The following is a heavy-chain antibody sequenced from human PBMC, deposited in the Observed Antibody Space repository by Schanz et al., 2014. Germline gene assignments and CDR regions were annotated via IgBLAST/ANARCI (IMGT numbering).Heavy chain of an antibody. Sequence: EVQLLESGGGLVQPGGSLRLSCAASGFTFSAYAMTWVRQIPGKGLEWVSAISASGGTTYYADSVKGRFTISRDNSKNALYLQMTSLRAEDTAVYYCAKTPREYCNYDNYPNWFDSWGQGTLVTASS. CDR3: AKTPREYCNYDNYPNWFDS. CDR2: ISASGGTT. D-gene: IGHD2-15*01. J-gene: IGHJ5*01. V-gene: IGHV3-23*01. CDR1: GFTFSAYA.